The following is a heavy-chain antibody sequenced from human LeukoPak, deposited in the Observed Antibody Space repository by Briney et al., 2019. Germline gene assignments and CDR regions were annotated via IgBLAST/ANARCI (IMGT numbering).Heavy chain of an antibody. CDR3: ANGDGFDY. CDR1: GFTFSTYW. D-gene: IGHD2-8*01. Sequence: PGGSLRLSXATSGFTFSTYWMSWVRQAPGKGLEWLANINQYGSEKYYVDSVKGRFTISRDNAKSSLYLQMNSLRADDTAVYYCANGDGFDYWGQGTLVTVSS. V-gene: IGHV3-7*01. CDR2: INQYGSEK. J-gene: IGHJ4*02.